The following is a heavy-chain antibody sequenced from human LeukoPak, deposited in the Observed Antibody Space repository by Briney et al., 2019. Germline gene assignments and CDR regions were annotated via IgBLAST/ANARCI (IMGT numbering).Heavy chain of an antibody. CDR3: ARGDYDSSGYYYSFDY. CDR2: INHSGST. V-gene: IGHV4-39*07. J-gene: IGHJ4*02. CDR1: GGSISSSSYY. D-gene: IGHD3-22*01. Sequence: SETLSLTCTVSGGSISSSSYYWSWIRQPPGKGLEWIGEINHSGSTNYNPSLKSRVTISVDTSKNQFSLKLSSVTAADTAVYYCARGDYDSSGYYYSFDYWGQGTLVTVSS.